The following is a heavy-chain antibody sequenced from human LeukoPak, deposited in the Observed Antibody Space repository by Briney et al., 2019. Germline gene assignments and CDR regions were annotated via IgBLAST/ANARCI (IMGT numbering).Heavy chain of an antibody. CDR2: IKSKTDGGTT. CDR1: GFTFSNAW. J-gene: IGHJ4*02. Sequence: GGSLRLSCAASGFTFSNAWMSWVRQAPGKGLEWVGRIKSKTDGGTTDYAAPVKGRFTISRDDSKNTLYLQMNSLKTEDTAVYYCTTGRLRSYHFDYWGQGTLVTVSS. CDR3: TTGRLRSYHFDY. V-gene: IGHV3-15*01. D-gene: IGHD4-17*01.